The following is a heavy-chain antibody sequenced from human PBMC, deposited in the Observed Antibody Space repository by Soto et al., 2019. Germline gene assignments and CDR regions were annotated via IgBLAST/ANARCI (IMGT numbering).Heavy chain of an antibody. CDR3: ARVFSDSSSFFDP. D-gene: IGHD6-13*01. CDR1: GGSISSGGYY. Sequence: SETLSLTCTVPGGSISSGGYYWSWIRQHPGKGLEWIGYIYYSGSTYYNPSLKSRVTISVDTSKNQFSLKLSSVTAADTAVYYCARVFSDSSSFFDPWGQGTLVTVS. V-gene: IGHV4-31*03. CDR2: IYYSGST. J-gene: IGHJ5*02.